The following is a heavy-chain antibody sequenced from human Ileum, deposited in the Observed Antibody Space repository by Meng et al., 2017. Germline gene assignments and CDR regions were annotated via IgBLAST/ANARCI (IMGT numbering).Heavy chain of an antibody. D-gene: IGHD5-18*01. Sequence: EVHLLESGGGFVQPGGSLRLSCTASGFSFSSYGLSWVRQAPGKGLEWVSGLSGNSNTYYAESVMGRFTISRDDSKNTLYLRMNSLRAEDKAVYFCAKNPGCSSGSYYFDYWGQGTLVTVSS. CDR2: LSGNSNT. V-gene: IGHV3-23*03. CDR3: AKNPGCSSGSYYFDY. J-gene: IGHJ4*02. CDR1: GFSFSSYG.